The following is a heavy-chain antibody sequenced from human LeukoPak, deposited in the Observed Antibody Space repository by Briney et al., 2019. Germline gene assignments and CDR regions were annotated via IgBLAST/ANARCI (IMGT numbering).Heavy chain of an antibody. CDR2: IKSKTDGGTT. CDR3: TTQGYCRNGECYGFDY. V-gene: IGHV3-15*01. Sequence: SGGSLRLSCAASGFTVSSSYVSWVRQAPGKGLEWVGRIKSKTDGGTTDYAAPVKGRFTISRDDSKNTLYLQMNSLKTEDRAVYYCTTQGYCRNGECYGFDYWGQGTLVPVSS. J-gene: IGHJ4*02. CDR1: GFTVSSSY. D-gene: IGHD2-8*01.